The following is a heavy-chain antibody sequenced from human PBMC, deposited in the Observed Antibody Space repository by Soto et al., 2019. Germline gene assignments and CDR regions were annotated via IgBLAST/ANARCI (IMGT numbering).Heavy chain of an antibody. CDR2: ISSSSSYI. Sequence: EVQLVESGGGLVKPGGSLRLSCAASGFTFSSYSMNWVRQAPGKGLEWVSSISSSSSYIYYADSVKGRFTISRDNAKNSLYLQMNSLRAEDTAVYYCARDVRQDYVLLWSHLHIFDYWGQGTLVTVSS. V-gene: IGHV3-21*01. J-gene: IGHJ4*02. D-gene: IGHD3-10*01. CDR3: ARDVRQDYVLLWSHLHIFDY. CDR1: GFTFSSYS.